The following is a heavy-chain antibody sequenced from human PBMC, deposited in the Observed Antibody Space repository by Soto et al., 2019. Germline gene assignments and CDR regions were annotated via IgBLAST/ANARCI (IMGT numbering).Heavy chain of an antibody. D-gene: IGHD6-19*01. J-gene: IGHJ4*02. Sequence: ASVKVSCKASGYTFTGYAMHWVRQAPGQRLEWMGWINAGNGNTKYSQKFQGRVTITRDTSASTAYMELSSLSSEDTAVYYCARAVAVAADFDYWGQGTLVTVSS. CDR2: INAGNGNT. CDR3: ARAVAVAADFDY. CDR1: GYTFTGYA. V-gene: IGHV1-3*01.